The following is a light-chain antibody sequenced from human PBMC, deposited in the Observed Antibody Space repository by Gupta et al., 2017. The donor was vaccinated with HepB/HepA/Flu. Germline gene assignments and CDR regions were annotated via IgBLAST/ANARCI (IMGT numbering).Light chain of an antibody. CDR2: AVR. CDR3: SSYLFSNNFMV. CDR1: SNDVGDYKF. V-gene: IGLV2-8*01. Sequence: QSALTQPPSASGSPGQSVTMSCTGTSNDVGDYKFVSWYQQNPGKAPKVMIYAVRKRPSGVPDRFSGSMSGNTASLTVSGLQPDDEADYYCSSYLFSNNFMVFGGGTKLTVL. J-gene: IGLJ2*01.